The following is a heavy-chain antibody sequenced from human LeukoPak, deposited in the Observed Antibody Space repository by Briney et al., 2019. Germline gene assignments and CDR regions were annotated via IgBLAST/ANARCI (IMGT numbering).Heavy chain of an antibody. CDR2: ISYDGSNK. CDR3: AKDQGYSSSWTLGY. J-gene: IGHJ4*02. V-gene: IGHV3-30*18. D-gene: IGHD6-13*01. Sequence: GGSLRLSCAASGFTFSSYGMHWVRQAPGKGLEWVAFISYDGSNKYYADSVKGRFTISRDNSKNTLYLQMNSLRAEDTAVYYCAKDQGYSSSWTLGYWGQGTLVTVSS. CDR1: GFTFSSYG.